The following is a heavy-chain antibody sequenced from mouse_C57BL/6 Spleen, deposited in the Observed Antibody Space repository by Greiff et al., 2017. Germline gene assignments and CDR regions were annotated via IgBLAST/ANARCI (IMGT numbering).Heavy chain of an antibody. J-gene: IGHJ2*01. CDR2: ISSGSSTI. V-gene: IGHV5-17*01. CDR1: GFTFSDYG. Sequence: EVKLMESGGGLVKPGGSLKLSCAASGFTFSDYGMHWVRQAPEKGLEWVAYISSGSSTIYYADTVKGRLTISRDNAKNTLFLQMTSLRSEDTAMYYCARGDYGSSPYYFDYWGQGTTLTVSS. D-gene: IGHD1-1*01. CDR3: ARGDYGSSPYYFDY.